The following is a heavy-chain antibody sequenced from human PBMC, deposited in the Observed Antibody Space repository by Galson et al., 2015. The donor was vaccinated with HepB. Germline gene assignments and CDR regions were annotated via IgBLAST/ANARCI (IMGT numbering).Heavy chain of an antibody. CDR2: INPNSGGT. CDR3: AREGLGYVETPPFRPYYYYGMDV. CDR1: GYTFTGYY. J-gene: IGHJ6*02. V-gene: IGHV1-2*04. D-gene: IGHD5-12*01. Sequence: SVKVSCKASGYTFTGYYMHWVRQAPGQGLEWMGWINPNSGGTNYAQKFQGWVTMTRDTSISTAYMELSRLRSDDTAVYYCAREGLGYVETPPFRPYYYYGMDVWGQGTTVTVSS.